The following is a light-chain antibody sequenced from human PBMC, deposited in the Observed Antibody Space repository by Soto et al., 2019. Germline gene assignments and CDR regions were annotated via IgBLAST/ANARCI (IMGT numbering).Light chain of an antibody. CDR1: RSNIGAGYA. V-gene: IGLV1-40*01. CDR3: QSYDTSLSASV. Sequence: QSVLKQPPSVSGAPGQRVTISCTGSRSNIGAGYAVHWYQQLPGTAPKLLIYDNTNRPSGVPDRFSASESGTSASLAITGLQSEDEADYYCQSYDTSLSASVFGGGTQLTVL. J-gene: IGLJ2*01. CDR2: DNT.